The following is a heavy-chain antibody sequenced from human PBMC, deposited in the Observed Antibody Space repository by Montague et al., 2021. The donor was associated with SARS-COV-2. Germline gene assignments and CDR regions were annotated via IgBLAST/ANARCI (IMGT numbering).Heavy chain of an antibody. V-gene: IGHV4-59*05. CDR2: VYYSGNT. CDR3: ARRCACGGYCHASH. CDR1: GGSFTDFY. D-gene: IGHD2-21*02. J-gene: IGHJ4*02. Sequence: SETLSLTCAVYGGSFTDFYWTWIRQPPGKGLEWIGSVYYSGNTYHNPSLKSRVSISVDKSKSQLSLKVMSVTAADTAVYYCARRCACGGYCHASHWGQGTLVTVSS.